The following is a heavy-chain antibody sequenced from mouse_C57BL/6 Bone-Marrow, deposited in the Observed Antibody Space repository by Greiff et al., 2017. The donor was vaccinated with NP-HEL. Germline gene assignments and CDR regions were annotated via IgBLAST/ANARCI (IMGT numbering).Heavy chain of an antibody. CDR1: GYTFTSYT. J-gene: IGHJ3*01. D-gene: IGHD2-1*01. V-gene: IGHV1-4*01. CDR2: INPSSGYT. CDR3: ARAPRGLGNSWFAY. Sequence: VQLQQSGAELARPGASVKMSCKASGYTFTSYTMHWVKQRPGQGLEWIGYINPSSGYTKYNQKFKDKATLTADKSSSTAYMQLSSLTSEDSAVYDCARAPRGLGNSWFAYWGQGTLVTVSA.